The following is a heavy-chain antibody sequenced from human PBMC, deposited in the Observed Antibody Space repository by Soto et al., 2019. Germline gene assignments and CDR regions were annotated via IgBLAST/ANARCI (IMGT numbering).Heavy chain of an antibody. Sequence: GGSLRLSCAASGFTFKNYGMHWVRQAPGKGLEWVAVIWYDGSKKYYADSVKGRFTISRDDSEKALYLQMNSVRAEDTAVYYCARDGGQWEPIEHWGQGTLVTVSS. J-gene: IGHJ4*02. V-gene: IGHV3-33*01. D-gene: IGHD1-26*01. CDR2: IWYDGSKK. CDR1: GFTFKNYG. CDR3: ARDGGQWEPIEH.